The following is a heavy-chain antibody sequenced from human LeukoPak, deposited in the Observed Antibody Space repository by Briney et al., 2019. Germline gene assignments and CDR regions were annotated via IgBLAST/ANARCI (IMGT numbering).Heavy chain of an antibody. D-gene: IGHD1-7*01. Sequence: SETLSLTCTVSGGSISSYYWSWIRQPPGKGLEWIGYIYYSGSTNYNPSLKSRVTISVDTSKNQFSLKLSSVTAADTAVYYCARVRTGTTSAAFDIWGQGTMVTVSS. V-gene: IGHV4-59*08. J-gene: IGHJ3*02. CDR2: IYYSGST. CDR3: ARVRTGTTSAAFDI. CDR1: GGSISSYY.